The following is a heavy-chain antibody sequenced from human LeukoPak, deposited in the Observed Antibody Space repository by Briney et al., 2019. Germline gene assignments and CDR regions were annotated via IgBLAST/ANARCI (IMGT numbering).Heavy chain of an antibody. CDR2: IYTSGST. CDR1: GGSISSYY. D-gene: IGHD3-22*01. V-gene: IGHV4-4*09. CDR3: ARHLYASSGYYFDY. Sequence: SETLSLTCTVSGGSISSYYWSWIRQPPGKGLEWIGYIYTSGSTHYNPSLKSAVTISVDTSKNQFSLKLRSVTAADTAVYYCARHLYASSGYYFDYWGQGTLVTVSS. J-gene: IGHJ4*02.